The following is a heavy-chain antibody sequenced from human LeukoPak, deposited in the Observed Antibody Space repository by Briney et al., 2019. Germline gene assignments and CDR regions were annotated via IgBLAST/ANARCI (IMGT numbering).Heavy chain of an antibody. CDR1: GGSISSSSYY. J-gene: IGHJ4*02. V-gene: IGHV4-39*01. D-gene: IGHD6-13*01. Sequence: PSETLSLTCTVSGGSISSSSYYWGWIRQPPGKGLEWIGSIYYSGSTYYNPSLKSRVTISVDTSKNQFSLKLSSVTAADTAVYYCASVELAAAGYYFDYWGQGTLVTVSS. CDR2: IYYSGST. CDR3: ASVELAAAGYYFDY.